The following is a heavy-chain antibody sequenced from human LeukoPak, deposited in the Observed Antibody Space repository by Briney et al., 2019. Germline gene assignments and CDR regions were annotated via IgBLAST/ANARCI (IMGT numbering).Heavy chain of an antibody. CDR2: INHSGST. V-gene: IGHV4-34*01. J-gene: IGHJ6*04. CDR1: GGSFSGYY. D-gene: IGHD2-15*01. CDR3: ARGREVVVVAATIGYYYYYGMDV. Sequence: SETLSLTCAVYGGSFSGYYWSWIRQPPGKGLEWIGEINHSGSTNYNPSLKSRVTISVDTSKNQFSLKLSSVTAAGTAVYYCARGREVVVVAATIGYYYYYGMDVWGKGTTVTVSS.